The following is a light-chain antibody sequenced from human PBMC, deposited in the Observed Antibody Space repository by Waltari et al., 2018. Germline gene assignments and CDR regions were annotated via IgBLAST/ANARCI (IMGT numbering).Light chain of an antibody. CDR2: EVS. V-gene: IGLV2-8*01. CDR1: STHVGSKHH. J-gene: IGLJ1*01. Sequence: QSALTQPPSASGSPGQSVTISCTGTSTHVGSKHHVSWYQQHPGKAPKVMIYEVSERPSGVPDRFSGSKSGNTASLTVSGLQAEDEADYYCIAYAGSNNLGYVFGTGTKVTVL. CDR3: IAYAGSNNLGYV.